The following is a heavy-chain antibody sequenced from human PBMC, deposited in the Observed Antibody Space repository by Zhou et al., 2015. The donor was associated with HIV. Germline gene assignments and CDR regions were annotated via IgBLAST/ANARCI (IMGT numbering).Heavy chain of an antibody. J-gene: IGHJ4*01. CDR1: GYTFTTYG. CDR3: ARDYKSNTGAPGY. CDR2: ISAHSGDT. Sequence: QVQLVQSGAEVKKPGASVKVSCKASGYTFTTYGISWVRQAPGQGLEWMGWISAHSGDTNYAQKLQARVTMTTDTSTSTVYMELRSLRSDDTAVYYCARDYKSNTGAPGYWGQGTLVTVSP. D-gene: IGHD5-24*01. V-gene: IGHV1-18*01.